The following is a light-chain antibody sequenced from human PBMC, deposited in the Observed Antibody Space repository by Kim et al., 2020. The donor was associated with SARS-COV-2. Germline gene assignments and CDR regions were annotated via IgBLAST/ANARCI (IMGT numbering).Light chain of an antibody. V-gene: IGKV1-39*01. CDR1: QTIGTY. CDR3: QQSYVSARLT. Sequence: SVGDRVTITCRASQTIGTYLSWYQHKPGRAPMVLIYAASNLHSGAPSRFSGSGSGTDFTLTITNLQPEDFATYFCQQSYVSARLTFGGGTKVDIK. CDR2: AAS. J-gene: IGKJ4*01.